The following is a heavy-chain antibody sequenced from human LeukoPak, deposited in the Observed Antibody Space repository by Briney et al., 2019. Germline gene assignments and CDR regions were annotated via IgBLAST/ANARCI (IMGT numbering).Heavy chain of an antibody. Sequence: ASVKVSCKASGGTXSSYAISWVRQAPGQGLDWMGGTIPIFGTANYAQKYQGRVTITADESTSTAYMELSSLRSEDTAVYYCARYCSSTSCYGDWFDPWGQGTLVTVSS. D-gene: IGHD2-2*01. V-gene: IGHV1-69*13. CDR2: TIPIFGTA. J-gene: IGHJ5*02. CDR1: GGTXSSYA. CDR3: ARYCSSTSCYGDWFDP.